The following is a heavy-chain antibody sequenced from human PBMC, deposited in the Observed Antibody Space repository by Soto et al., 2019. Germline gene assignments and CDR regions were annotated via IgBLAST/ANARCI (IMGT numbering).Heavy chain of an antibody. CDR2: ISAYNVNT. J-gene: IGHJ6*02. Sequence: ASVKVSCKASGYTFTSYGVSWVRQAPGQGLEWMGWISAYNVNTNYAQKLQGRVTMTTDTSTSTAYMELRSLRSDDTAVYYCARASTVEMAYYYGMDVWGQGTTVTVSS. V-gene: IGHV1-18*01. CDR3: ARASTVEMAYYYGMDV. CDR1: GYTFTSYG. D-gene: IGHD3-3*02.